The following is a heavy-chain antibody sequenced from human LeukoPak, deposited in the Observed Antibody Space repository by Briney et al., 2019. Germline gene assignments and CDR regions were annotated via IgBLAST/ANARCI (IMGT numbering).Heavy chain of an antibody. J-gene: IGHJ4*02. CDR3: ARGLGGYYTYYFDY. D-gene: IGHD3-3*01. CDR2: INPNSGGT. V-gene: IGHV1-2*02. Sequence: ASVKVSCKASGYTFIGYYMHWVRQAPGQGLEWMGWINPNSGGTNYAQKFQGRVTMTRDTSISTAYMELSSLRSEDAAVYYCARGLGGYYTYYFDYWGQGTLVTVSS. CDR1: GYTFIGYY.